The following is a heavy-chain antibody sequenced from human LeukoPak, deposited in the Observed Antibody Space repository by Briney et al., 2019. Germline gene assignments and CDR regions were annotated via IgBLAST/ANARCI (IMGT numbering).Heavy chain of an antibody. Sequence: PGGSLRLACAASGVAVSSTYMSWVRQAPGKGLEWVSVIYSGGSTYYADSVKGRFTISRDNSKNTLYLQMNSLRAEDTAVYYCARDRLYSSSSEDYWGQGTLVTVSS. CDR2: IYSGGST. CDR1: GVAVSSTY. CDR3: ARDRLYSSSSEDY. J-gene: IGHJ4*02. V-gene: IGHV3-53*01. D-gene: IGHD6-6*01.